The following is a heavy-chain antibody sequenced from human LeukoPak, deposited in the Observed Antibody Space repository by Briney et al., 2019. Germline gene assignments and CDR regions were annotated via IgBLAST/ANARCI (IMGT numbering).Heavy chain of an antibody. D-gene: IGHD6-19*01. Sequence: GGSLRLXCAASGFTFSSYGMHWVRQAPGKGLEWVAVIWYDGSNKYYADSVKGRFTISRDNSKNTLYLQMNSLRAEDTAVYYCAKSRGIAVAGLDYWGQGTLVTVSS. CDR2: IWYDGSNK. J-gene: IGHJ4*02. V-gene: IGHV3-33*06. CDR1: GFTFSSYG. CDR3: AKSRGIAVAGLDY.